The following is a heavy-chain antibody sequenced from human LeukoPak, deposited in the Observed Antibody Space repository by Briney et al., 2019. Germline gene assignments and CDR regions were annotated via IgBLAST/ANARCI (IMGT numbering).Heavy chain of an antibody. D-gene: IGHD3-22*01. CDR1: GFTFSSYA. V-gene: IGHV3-23*01. Sequence: GGSLRLSCAASGFTFSSYAMSWVRQAPGKGLEWVSGISGSGDNTHNADSVKGRFTISRDNSKNTLYVQVNSLGTEDTAAYYCAKGSYYDSSGSFYFDYWGQGTLVTVSS. J-gene: IGHJ4*02. CDR2: ISGSGDNT. CDR3: AKGSYYDSSGSFYFDY.